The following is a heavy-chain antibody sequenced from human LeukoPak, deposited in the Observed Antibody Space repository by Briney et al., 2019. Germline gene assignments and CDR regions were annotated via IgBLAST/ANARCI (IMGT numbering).Heavy chain of an antibody. D-gene: IGHD3-3*01. CDR1: GGSFSAYY. CDR2: INHRGST. J-gene: IGHJ4*02. V-gene: IGHV4-34*01. CDR3: ARGRITTFGVVIPLDY. Sequence: SETLSRTCGVYGGSFSAYYWSWIRQAPEKGLEWIGEINHRGSTNYNPSLKSRVTISLDTSENQFSLKLSSVTAADTAVYYCARGRITTFGVVIPLDYWGQGALVTVSS.